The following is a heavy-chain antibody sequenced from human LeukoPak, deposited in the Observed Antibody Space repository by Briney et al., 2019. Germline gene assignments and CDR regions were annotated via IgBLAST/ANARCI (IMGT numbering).Heavy chain of an antibody. CDR2: ISSSSSYI. V-gene: IGHV3-21*01. Sequence: GGSLRLSCAASGFTFSSYSMSWVRQAPGKGLEWVSSISSSSSYIYYADPVKGRFTISRDNAKHSLYLQMNSLRAEDTAVYYCARPRVRDNAFDIWGQGTMVTVSS. J-gene: IGHJ3*02. CDR3: ARPRVRDNAFDI. CDR1: GFTFSSYS. D-gene: IGHD5-24*01.